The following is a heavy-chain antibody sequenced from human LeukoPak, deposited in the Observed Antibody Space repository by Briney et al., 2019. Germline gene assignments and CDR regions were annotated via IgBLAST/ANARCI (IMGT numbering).Heavy chain of an antibody. Sequence: GGSLRLSCAASGFIFSSYQMNWVRQAPGKGLEWVSATSSSDAGTYHAESVRGRFTISRDNSKNTLYLQMNSLRADDAAVYYCARAPVTSCGGAFCYPFDIWGQGTLVTVSS. J-gene: IGHJ4*02. CDR2: TSSSDAGT. D-gene: IGHD2-21*01. V-gene: IGHV3-23*01. CDR1: GFIFSSYQ. CDR3: ARAPVTSCGGAFCYPFDI.